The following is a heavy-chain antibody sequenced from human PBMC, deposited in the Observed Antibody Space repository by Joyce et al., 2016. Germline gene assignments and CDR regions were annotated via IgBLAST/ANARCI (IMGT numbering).Heavy chain of an antibody. V-gene: IGHV1-8*01. CDR3: VGQLDV. J-gene: IGHJ6*02. CDR1: GYTFTSYN. Sequence: QVQLVQSGAEVKKPGASVKVSCKASGYTFTSYNINWVRQATGQGLEWMGWVNHNRGNTAYAQEFQGRLTMTRNTSISTVYMEVSSLRSEDTAVDYCVGQLDVWGQGTTVTVSS. D-gene: IGHD3-10*01. CDR2: VNHNRGNT.